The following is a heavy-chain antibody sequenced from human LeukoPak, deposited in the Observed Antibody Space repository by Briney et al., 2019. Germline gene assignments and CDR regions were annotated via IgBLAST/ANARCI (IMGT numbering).Heavy chain of an antibody. CDR1: GFTFSSYS. J-gene: IGHJ4*02. CDR2: ISSSSSYI. Sequence: GGSLRLSCAASGFTFSSYSMNWVRQAPGKGLEWVSSISSSSSYIYYADPVKGRFTISRDNPKNSLYLQMNSLRAEDTAVYYCARELADIVATTLDYWGQGTLVTVSS. CDR3: ARELADIVATTLDY. V-gene: IGHV3-21*01. D-gene: IGHD5-12*01.